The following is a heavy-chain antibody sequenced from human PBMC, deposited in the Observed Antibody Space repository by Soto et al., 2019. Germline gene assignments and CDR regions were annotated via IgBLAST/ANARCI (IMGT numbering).Heavy chain of an antibody. CDR2: ISAYNGNT. CDR3: ARRLRFLEWLRPSTYYMDV. V-gene: IGHV1-18*01. Sequence: ASVKVSCKASGYTFTSYGISWVRQAPGQGLEWMGWISAYNGNTNYAQKLQGKVTMTTDTSTSTAYMELRSLRSDDTAVYYCARRLRFLEWLRPSTYYMDVWGKGTTVTVSS. J-gene: IGHJ6*03. CDR1: GYTFTSYG. D-gene: IGHD3-3*01.